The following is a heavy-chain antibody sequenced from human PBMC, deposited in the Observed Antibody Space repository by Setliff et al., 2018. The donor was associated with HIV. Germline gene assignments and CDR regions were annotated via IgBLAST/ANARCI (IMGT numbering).Heavy chain of an antibody. CDR2: IIPIFNTA. V-gene: IGHV1-69*13. J-gene: IGHJ6*02. Sequence: WASVKVSCKASGGTFSSYSITWVRQAPGQGLEWMGGIIPIFNTANYAQKFQGRVTITADESTSTAYMELSSLGSEDTAVYYCARGSGGYCSGGSCYFGFGLALWGQGTTVTVSS. CDR3: ARGSGGYCSGGSCYFGFGLAL. CDR1: GGTFSSYS. D-gene: IGHD2-15*01.